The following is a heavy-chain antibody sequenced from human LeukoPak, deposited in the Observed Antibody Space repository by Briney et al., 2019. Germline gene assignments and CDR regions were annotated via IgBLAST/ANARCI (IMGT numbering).Heavy chain of an antibody. Sequence: GASVKVSCKASGGTFSNYAFSWVRQAPGQGLEWMGRILPKIGTTNSAQKFQDRVRITADKYTNTVYMELSSLRSGDTAVYYCARDGRGGRENWFDPWGQGTLVTVSS. V-gene: IGHV1-69*04. CDR1: GGTFSNYA. J-gene: IGHJ5*02. D-gene: IGHD2-15*01. CDR3: ARDGRGGRENWFDP. CDR2: ILPKIGTT.